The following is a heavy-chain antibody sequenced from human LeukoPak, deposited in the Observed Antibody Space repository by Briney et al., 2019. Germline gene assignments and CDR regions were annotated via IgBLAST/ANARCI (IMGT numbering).Heavy chain of an antibody. CDR3: ATRSVIYPPHFDY. Sequence: SETLSLTCTVSGGSISSSSYYWGWIRQPSGKGLEWIGSIYYSGSTYYNPSLKSRVTISVDTSKNQFSLKLSSVTAADTAVYYCATRSVIYPPHFDYWGQGTLVTVSS. CDR2: IYYSGST. CDR1: GGSISSSSYY. J-gene: IGHJ4*02. D-gene: IGHD3-16*02. V-gene: IGHV4-39*01.